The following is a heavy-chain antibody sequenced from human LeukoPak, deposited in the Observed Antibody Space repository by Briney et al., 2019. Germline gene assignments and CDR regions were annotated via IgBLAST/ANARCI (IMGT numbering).Heavy chain of an antibody. CDR3: AKRVAEESSSWYIDM. Sequence: PGGSLRLSCAASGFTFSSYSMSWVRQAPGKGLEWVSAIIGGGGHTFYADSVKGRVTTSRDNSKNTLYLQMNNLRAEDTAVYYCAKRVAEESSSWYIDMWGQGTMVSVSS. V-gene: IGHV3-23*01. CDR1: GFTFSSYS. CDR2: IIGGGGHT. D-gene: IGHD6-13*01. J-gene: IGHJ3*02.